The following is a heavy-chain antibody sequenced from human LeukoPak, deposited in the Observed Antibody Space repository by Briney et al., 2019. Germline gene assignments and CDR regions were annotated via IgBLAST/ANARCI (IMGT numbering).Heavy chain of an antibody. CDR3: ARDRIVLHEDAFDI. CDR1: GYTFTGYY. Sequence: ASVKVSCKASGYTFTGYYMHWVRQAPGQGLEWMGWINPNSGDTNYAQKFQGRVTMTRDTSISTAYMELSRLRSDDTAVYYCARDRIVLHEDAFDIWGQGTMVTVSS. CDR2: INPNSGDT. J-gene: IGHJ3*02. D-gene: IGHD1-26*01. V-gene: IGHV1-2*02.